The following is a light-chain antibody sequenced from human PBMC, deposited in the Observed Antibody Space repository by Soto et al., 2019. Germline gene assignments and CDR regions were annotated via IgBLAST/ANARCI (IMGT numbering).Light chain of an antibody. V-gene: IGLV2-14*01. CDR3: CSYTTTSTRL. J-gene: IGLJ2*01. Sequence: QSVLTQPASVSGSPGQSITISCTGTTSDVGAYNYVSWYQQHPGRAPKVVIYEVSYRPSGVSHRFSGSKSGSTASLTISGLQAEDEAIYYCCSYTTTSTRLFGGGTKLTVL. CDR1: TSDVGAYNY. CDR2: EVS.